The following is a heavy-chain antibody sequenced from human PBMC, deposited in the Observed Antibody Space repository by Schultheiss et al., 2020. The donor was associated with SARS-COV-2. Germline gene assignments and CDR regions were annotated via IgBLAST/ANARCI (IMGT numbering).Heavy chain of an antibody. CDR2: ISGSGGST. CDR3: AKDPYAAYLFDY. V-gene: IGHV3-23*01. CDR1: GFIFSDHD. D-gene: IGHD3-16*01. Sequence: GGSLRLSCASSGFIFSDHDMDWVRQAPGKGLEWVSAISGSGGSTYYADSVKGRFTISRDNSKNTLYLQMNSLRAEDTAVYYCAKDPYAAYLFDYWGQGTLVTVSS. J-gene: IGHJ4*02.